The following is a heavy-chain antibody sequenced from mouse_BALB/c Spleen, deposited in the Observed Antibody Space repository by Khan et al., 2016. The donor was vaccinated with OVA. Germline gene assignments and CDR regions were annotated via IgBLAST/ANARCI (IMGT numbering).Heavy chain of an antibody. D-gene: IGHD2-3*01. J-gene: IGHJ2*01. V-gene: IGHV3-2*02. CDR1: GYSFTSYYA. Sequence: EVQLHESGPGLVKPSQSLSLTCTVSGYSFTSYYAWYWLRQFPGNQLEWMGNISYSGSTSYNPSLKSRITITRDTSKNPFYLQLNSVTTEDTATYYSARSMMANWGQGTTVTVSA. CDR2: ISYSGST. CDR3: ARSMMAN.